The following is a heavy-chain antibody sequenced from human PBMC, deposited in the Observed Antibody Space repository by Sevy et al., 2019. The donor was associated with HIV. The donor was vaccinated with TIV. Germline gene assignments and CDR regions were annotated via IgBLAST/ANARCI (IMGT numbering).Heavy chain of an antibody. CDR1: GYTFTGYY. CDR2: INPNSGGT. J-gene: IGHJ6*02. D-gene: IGHD6-19*01. V-gene: IGHV1-2*02. CDR3: AREPRPGIAVAGTNYYYYYGMDV. Sequence: ASVKVSCKASGYTFTGYYMHWVRQAPGQGLEWMGWINPNSGGTNYAQKFQGRVTMTRATSISTAYMELSRLRSDDTAVYYCAREPRPGIAVAGTNYYYYYGMDVWGQGTTVTVSS.